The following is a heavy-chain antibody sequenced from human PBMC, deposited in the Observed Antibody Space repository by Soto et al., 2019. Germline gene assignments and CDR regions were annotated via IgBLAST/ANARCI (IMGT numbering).Heavy chain of an antibody. D-gene: IGHD3-3*01. CDR3: ARVIWSGHLTSDL. J-gene: IGHJ5*02. CDR2: ISSSSSTI. V-gene: IGHV3-48*02. CDR1: GFTFSSNS. Sequence: EVQVVESGGGLVQPGGSLRLSCAVSGFTFSSNSMNWVRQAPGKGLEWISYISSSSSTIYADSVKGRFTISSDNAKNSLYLQMNSLRDEDTAVYYCARVIWSGHLTSDLWGQGTLVTVSS.